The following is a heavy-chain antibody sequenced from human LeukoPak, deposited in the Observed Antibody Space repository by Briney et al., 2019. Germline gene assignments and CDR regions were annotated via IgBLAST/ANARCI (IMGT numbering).Heavy chain of an antibody. J-gene: IGHJ4*02. D-gene: IGHD4-11*01. CDR3: ARTTTTFDD. CDR2: IYTSGST. CDR1: GGSISSGSYY. Sequence: SQTLSLTCTVSGGSISSGSYYWSWIRQPAGKGLEWIGRIYTSGSTNYNPSLKSRVTISVDTSKNQFSLKLSSVTTAGTAVYYCARTTTTFDDWGQGTLVTVSS. V-gene: IGHV4-61*02.